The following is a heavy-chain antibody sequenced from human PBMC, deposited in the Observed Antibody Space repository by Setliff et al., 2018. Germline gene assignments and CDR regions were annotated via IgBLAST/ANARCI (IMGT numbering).Heavy chain of an antibody. Sequence: SETLSLTCNVSGASISSGSHYWSWIRQSAGEKPTWIGHVYSTGSTNYNPSFESRVSISVDKSNDQFSLKMTSVTAADTAMYYCVRDRYGRNSDGSGVYNWFDSWGQGILVTVSS. V-gene: IGHV4-61*09. CDR3: VRDRYGRNSDGSGVYNWFDS. CDR1: GASISSGSHY. J-gene: IGHJ5*01. CDR2: VYSTGST. D-gene: IGHD2-15*01.